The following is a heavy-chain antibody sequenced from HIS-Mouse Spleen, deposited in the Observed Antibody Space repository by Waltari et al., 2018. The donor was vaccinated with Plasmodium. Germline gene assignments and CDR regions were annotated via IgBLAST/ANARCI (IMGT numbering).Heavy chain of an antibody. V-gene: IGHV3-74*01. D-gene: IGHD3-3*01. CDR3: ARVGDFWSGYCNDY. Sequence: EAQLVESGGGLVQPGGSLRLSCAASGFPFSSYWMHWARQAPGKGLVWVSRINSDGSSTSYADSVKGRFTISRDNAKNTLYLQMNSLRAEDTAVYYCARVGDFWSGYCNDYWGQGTLVTVSS. CDR1: GFPFSSYW. J-gene: IGHJ4*02. CDR2: INSDGSST.